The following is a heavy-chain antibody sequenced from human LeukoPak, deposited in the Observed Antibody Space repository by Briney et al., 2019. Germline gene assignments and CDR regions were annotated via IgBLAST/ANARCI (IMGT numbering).Heavy chain of an antibody. CDR2: ISGSGGST. D-gene: IGHD6-19*01. CDR1: GFTFSSYA. J-gene: IGHJ4*02. CDR3: AKTIAVAGTSEIDY. Sequence: GGSLRLSCAASGFTFSSYAMSWVRQAPGKGLEWVSAISGSGGSTYYADSVKGRFTISRDNSKNTLYLQMNSLRAEDTAVHYCAKTIAVAGTSEIDYWGQGTLVTVSS. V-gene: IGHV3-23*01.